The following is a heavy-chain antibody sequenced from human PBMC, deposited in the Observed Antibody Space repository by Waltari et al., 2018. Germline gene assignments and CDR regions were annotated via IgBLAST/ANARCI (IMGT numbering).Heavy chain of an antibody. V-gene: IGHV3-53*01. Sequence: EVQLVESGGGLIQPGGSLRLSWAASGFSVSHGYVSWVRQAPGKGLEWISFIYGVDSTLYVDSVKGRFTVSRDNSKNTVHLQMNSVRVDDTAVYYCATFSNWVHDTFDIWGQGTLVSVSS. CDR2: IYGVDST. CDR1: GFSVSHGY. J-gene: IGHJ3*02. CDR3: ATFSNWVHDTFDI. D-gene: IGHD3-16*01.